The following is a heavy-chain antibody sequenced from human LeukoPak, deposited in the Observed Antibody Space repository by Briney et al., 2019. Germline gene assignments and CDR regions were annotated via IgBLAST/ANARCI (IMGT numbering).Heavy chain of an antibody. CDR2: INHSGST. D-gene: IGHD6-19*01. CDR1: GGSFSGYY. V-gene: IGHV4-34*01. J-gene: IGHJ4*02. Sequence: SETLSLTCAVYGGSFSGYYWSWIRQPPGKGLEWIGEINHSGSTNYNPPLKSRVTISVDTSKNQFSLKLSSVTAADTAVYYCARAFRAVAGRYFDYWGQGTLVTVSS. CDR3: ARAFRAVAGRYFDY.